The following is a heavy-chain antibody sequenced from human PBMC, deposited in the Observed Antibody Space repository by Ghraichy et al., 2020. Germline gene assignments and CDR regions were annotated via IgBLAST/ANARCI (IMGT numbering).Heavy chain of an antibody. CDR1: GGTFSHSA. J-gene: IGHJ6*02. CDR3: ARQPLYFYGLDV. V-gene: IGHV1-69*05. CDR2: ILPIFDTI. Sequence: SVKVSCKAAGGTFSHSALNWVRQAPGQGLEWMGGILPIFDTISYAERFQGRVTITTDESTSTAYMELSGLRSEDTALYYCARQPLYFYGLDVWGQGTPVTVSS.